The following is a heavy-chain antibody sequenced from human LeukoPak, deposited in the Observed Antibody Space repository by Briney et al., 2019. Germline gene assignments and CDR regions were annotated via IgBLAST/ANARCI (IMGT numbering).Heavy chain of an antibody. CDR3: AKEAPAAGSVDY. D-gene: IGHD6-13*01. CDR1: GFALSSYA. Sequence: PGGSLRLSCAACGFALSSYAMSWVRQAPGKGLEWVSATSSSDAGTYHAESVRGRFTISRDNSKNTLYLQMNSLRADDAAVYYCAKEAPAAGSVDYWGQGTLVTASS. V-gene: IGHV3-23*01. CDR2: TSSSDAGT. J-gene: IGHJ4*02.